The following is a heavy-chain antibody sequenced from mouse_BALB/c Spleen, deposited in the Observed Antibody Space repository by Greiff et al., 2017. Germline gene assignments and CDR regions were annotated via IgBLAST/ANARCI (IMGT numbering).Heavy chain of an antibody. CDR3: TRRDYYGSSDWCAY. V-gene: IGHV6-6*02. CDR2: IRLKSNNYAT. CDR1: GFTFSNYW. D-gene: IGHD1-1*01. J-gene: IGHJ3*01. Sequence: DVMLVESGGGLVQPGGSMKLSCVASGFTFSNYWMNWVRQSPEKGLEWVAEIRLKSNNYATHYAESVKGRFTISRDDSKSSVYLQMNNLRAEDTGIYYCTRRDYYGSSDWCAYWGQGTLVTVSA.